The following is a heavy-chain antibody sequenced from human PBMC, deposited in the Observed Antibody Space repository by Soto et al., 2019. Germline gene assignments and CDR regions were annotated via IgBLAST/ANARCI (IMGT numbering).Heavy chain of an antibody. V-gene: IGHV4-39*01. CDR3: ARQGRYYDSSGYLNTALIDY. D-gene: IGHD3-22*01. Sequence: PSETLSLTCTVSGGSISSSSYYWGWIRQPPGKGLEWSGSIYYSGSTYYNPSLKSRVTISVDTSKNQFSLKLSSVTAADTAVYYCARQGRYYDSSGYLNTALIDYWGQGTLVTVSS. CDR1: GGSISSSSYY. J-gene: IGHJ4*02. CDR2: IYYSGST.